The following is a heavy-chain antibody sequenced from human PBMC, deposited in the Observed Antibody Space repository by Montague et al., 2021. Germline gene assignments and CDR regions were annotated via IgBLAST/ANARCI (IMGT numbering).Heavy chain of an antibody. CDR2: ISSSSSYI. V-gene: IGHV3-21*01. CDR3: ARDYYGSGRGKDYFDY. J-gene: IGHJ4*02. D-gene: IGHD3-10*01. Sequence: SLRLSCAASGFTFRSYSMNWVRQAPGKGLEWVSSISSSSSYIYYTDSVKGRFTISRDNAKNSLYLQMNSLRAEDTAVYYCARDYYGSGRGKDYFDYWGQGTLVTVS. CDR1: GFTFRSYS.